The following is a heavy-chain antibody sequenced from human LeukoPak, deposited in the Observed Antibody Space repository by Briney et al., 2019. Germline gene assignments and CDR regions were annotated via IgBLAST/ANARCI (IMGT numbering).Heavy chain of an antibody. Sequence: PSETLSLTCTVSGGSISSSSYYWGWIRQPPGKGLEWIGSIYYSGSTYYNPSLKSRVTISVDTSKNQFSLKLSSVTAADTAVYYCARDKGGGSSSYYYYYYYMDVWGKGATVTVSS. D-gene: IGHD2-15*01. V-gene: IGHV4-39*07. CDR3: ARDKGGGSSSYYYYYYYMDV. CDR1: GGSISSSSYY. J-gene: IGHJ6*03. CDR2: IYYSGST.